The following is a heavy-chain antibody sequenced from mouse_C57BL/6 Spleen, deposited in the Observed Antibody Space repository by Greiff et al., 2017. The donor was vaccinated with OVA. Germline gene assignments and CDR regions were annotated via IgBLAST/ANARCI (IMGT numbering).Heavy chain of an antibody. CDR2: IWRGGST. CDR3: AKTHGMDYAMDY. CDR1: GFSLTSYG. Sequence: VMLVESGPGLVQPSQSLSITCTVSGFSLTSYGVHWVRQSPGKGLEWLGVIWRGGSTDYTAAFMSRLSITKDNSKSKVFFKMNSLQADDTAIYYCAKTHGMDYAMDYWGQGTSVTVSS. J-gene: IGHJ4*01. D-gene: IGHD2-3*01. V-gene: IGHV2-5*01.